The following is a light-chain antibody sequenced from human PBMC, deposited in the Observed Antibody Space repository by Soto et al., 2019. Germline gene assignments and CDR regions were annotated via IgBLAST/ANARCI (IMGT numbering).Light chain of an antibody. Sequence: EIVLTQSPGTLSLSPGERATLSCRASESVTSSYLAWYQHKPGQAPRLLIYGASSRVTGIPDRFSGSGSGTDFTLTISRLEPEDFAVYYCQQYGRSPRTFGQGTKVEIK. CDR2: GAS. CDR3: QQYGRSPRT. V-gene: IGKV3-20*01. CDR1: ESVTSSY. J-gene: IGKJ1*01.